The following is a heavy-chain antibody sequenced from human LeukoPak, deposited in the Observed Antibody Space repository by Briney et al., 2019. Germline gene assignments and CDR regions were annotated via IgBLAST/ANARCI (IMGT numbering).Heavy chain of an antibody. J-gene: IGHJ6*02. V-gene: IGHV4-39*01. CDR2: ISYSGNT. CDR1: GDSISSSSPY. Sequence: PSETLSLTCTVSGDSISSSSPYWGWIRQPPGKGLEWIGSISYSGNTYYNPSLKSRVSTSVDTSKNQFSLKLSSVTAADTAVYYCGRMISANFYFYYGMDVWGQGTTVTVSS. D-gene: IGHD4/OR15-4a*01. CDR3: GRMISANFYFYYGMDV.